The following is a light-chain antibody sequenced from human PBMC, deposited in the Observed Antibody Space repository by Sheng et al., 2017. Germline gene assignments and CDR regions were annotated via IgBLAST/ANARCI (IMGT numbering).Light chain of an antibody. Sequence: EIVLTQSPGTLSLSPGKEPPSPAGPVGVLPATTSAWYQLKPGQAPRLLFYAASSRATGVPDRFGGSGSGTDFTLTITRLEPEDFAMYFCQQYGSSPRSFGQGTKVEI. CDR2: AAS. V-gene: IGKV3-20*01. CDR3: QQYGSSPRS. CDR1: GVLPATT. J-gene: IGKJ1*01.